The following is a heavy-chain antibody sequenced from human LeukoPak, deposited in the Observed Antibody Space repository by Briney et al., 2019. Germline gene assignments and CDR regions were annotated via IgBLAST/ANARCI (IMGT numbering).Heavy chain of an antibody. Sequence: GASVKVSCKASGYTFTGYYMHWARQAPGQGLEWMGRINPNSGGTNYAQKFQGRVTMTRDTSISTAYMELSRLRSDDTAVYYCARVQGWDDAFDIWGQGTMVTVSS. CDR2: INPNSGGT. D-gene: IGHD6-19*01. CDR3: ARVQGWDDAFDI. V-gene: IGHV1-2*06. J-gene: IGHJ3*02. CDR1: GYTFTGYY.